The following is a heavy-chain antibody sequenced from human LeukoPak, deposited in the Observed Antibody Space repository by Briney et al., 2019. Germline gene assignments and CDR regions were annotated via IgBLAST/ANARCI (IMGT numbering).Heavy chain of an antibody. V-gene: IGHV3-23*01. Sequence: GGSLRLSCAASGFIFSSYSMSWVRQAPGKGLEWVSVITGSGGNTYYADSVKGRFTISRDNSKNTLYLQMNSLRAGDTAVYYCARGFWSGYYTDYWGQGTLVTVSS. D-gene: IGHD3-3*01. CDR1: GFIFSSYS. CDR2: ITGSGGNT. CDR3: ARGFWSGYYTDY. J-gene: IGHJ4*02.